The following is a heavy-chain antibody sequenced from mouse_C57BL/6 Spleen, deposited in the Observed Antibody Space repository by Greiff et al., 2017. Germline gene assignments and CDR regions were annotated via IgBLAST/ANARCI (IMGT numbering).Heavy chain of an antibody. CDR1: GYAFSSSW. CDR3: ARSVYYYGSS. Sequence: VMLVESGPELVKPGASVKISCKASGYAFSSSWMNWVKQRPGKGLEWIGRIYPGDGDTNYNGKFKGKATLTADKSSSTAYMQLSSLTSEDSAVYFCARSVYYYGSSWGQGTTLTVSS. V-gene: IGHV1-82*01. CDR2: IYPGDGDT. J-gene: IGHJ2*01. D-gene: IGHD1-1*01.